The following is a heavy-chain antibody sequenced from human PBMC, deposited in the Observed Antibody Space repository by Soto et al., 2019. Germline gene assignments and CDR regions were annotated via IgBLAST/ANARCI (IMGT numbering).Heavy chain of an antibody. CDR2: IYHSGST. Sequence: SETLSLTCAVSGYSISSGYYWGWIRQPPGKGLEWIGSIYHSGSTYYNPSLKSRVTISVDTSKNQFSLKLSSVTAADTAVYYCASLIAVAGTIRYWGQGTLVTVS. CDR1: GYSISSGYY. D-gene: IGHD6-19*01. CDR3: ASLIAVAGTIRY. J-gene: IGHJ4*02. V-gene: IGHV4-38-2*01.